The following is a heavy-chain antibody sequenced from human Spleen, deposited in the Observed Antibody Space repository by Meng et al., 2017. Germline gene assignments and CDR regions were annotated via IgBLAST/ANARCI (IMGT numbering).Heavy chain of an antibody. CDR3: ASHDTYYYGSGKLDY. J-gene: IGHJ4*02. V-gene: IGHV1-69*02. CDR1: GGTFSSYT. Sequence: SVKVSCKASGGTFSSYTISWVRQAPGQGLEWMGRIIPILGIANYAQKFQGRVTITEDKSTSTAYMELSSLRSEDTAVYYCASHDTYYYGSGKLDYWGQGTLVTVSS. D-gene: IGHD3-10*01. CDR2: IIPILGIA.